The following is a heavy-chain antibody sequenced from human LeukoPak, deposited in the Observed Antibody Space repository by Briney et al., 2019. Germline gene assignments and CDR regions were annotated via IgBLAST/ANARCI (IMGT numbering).Heavy chain of an antibody. CDR3: AKFGPYTTSGDAFDI. CDR1: GFTFSSCA. D-gene: IGHD2-2*02. J-gene: IGHJ3*02. CDR2: ISGSNGNT. V-gene: IGHV3-23*01. Sequence: GGSLRLSCAASGFTFSSCAMSWVRQAPGKGLEWVSAISGSNGNTYYADSVKGRSTISRDNSKNTLYLQMNSLRAEDTAVYYCAKFGPYTTSGDAFDIWGQGTMVTVSS.